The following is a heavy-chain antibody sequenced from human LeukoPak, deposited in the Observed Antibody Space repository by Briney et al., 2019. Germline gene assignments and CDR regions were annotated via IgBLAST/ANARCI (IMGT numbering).Heavy chain of an antibody. V-gene: IGHV3-74*01. CDR1: GFSFSGHW. CDR3: ARGPNSNWSGLDF. Sequence: GGSLRLSCTASGFSFSGHWMHWARQLPRKGLVWVSRISPTGSTTSYADSVKGRFTVSRDNAKNTLYLQVNNLRAEDTAVYYCARGPNSNWSGLDFWGQGTLLTVSS. D-gene: IGHD6-6*01. J-gene: IGHJ4*02. CDR2: ISPTGSTT.